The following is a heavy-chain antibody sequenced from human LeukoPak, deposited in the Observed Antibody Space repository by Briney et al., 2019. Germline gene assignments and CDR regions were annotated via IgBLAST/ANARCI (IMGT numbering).Heavy chain of an antibody. CDR3: ARDNGRDNFWSGYYGY. CDR2: IYYSGST. J-gene: IGHJ4*02. CDR1: GGSISSYY. D-gene: IGHD3-3*01. Sequence: KPSETLSLTCTVSGGSISSYYWSWIRQPPGKGLEWSGYIYYSGSTNYNPSLKSRVTISVDTSKNQFSLKLSSVTAADTAVYYCARDNGRDNFWSGYYGYWGQGTLVTVSS. V-gene: IGHV4-59*01.